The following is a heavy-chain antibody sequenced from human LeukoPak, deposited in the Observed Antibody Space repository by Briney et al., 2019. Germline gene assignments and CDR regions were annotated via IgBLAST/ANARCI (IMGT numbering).Heavy chain of an antibody. Sequence: SGGSLRLSCAASGFSFSDHAMNWVRQAPGKGLEWVSSLSETGETTDYADSVKGWFTISRDNSKNMLYLQMNSLRADDTAVYYCAKQWLVGIWGQGTLVTVSS. D-gene: IGHD6-19*01. V-gene: IGHV3-23*01. CDR1: GFSFSDHA. J-gene: IGHJ4*02. CDR2: LSETGETT. CDR3: AKQWLVGI.